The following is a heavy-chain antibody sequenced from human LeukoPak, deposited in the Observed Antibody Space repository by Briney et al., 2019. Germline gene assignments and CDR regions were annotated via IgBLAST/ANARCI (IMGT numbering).Heavy chain of an antibody. J-gene: IGHJ5*02. Sequence: PSETLSLTCTVSGGSISSYYWSWIRQPPGKGLEGIGYIYYSGSTNYNPSLKSRVTISVDTSKNQFSLKLSSVTAADTAVYYCARDLGSGSNGWFDPWGQGTLVTVSS. CDR3: ARDLGSGSNGWFDP. D-gene: IGHD3-10*02. CDR2: IYYSGST. V-gene: IGHV4-59*01. CDR1: GGSISSYY.